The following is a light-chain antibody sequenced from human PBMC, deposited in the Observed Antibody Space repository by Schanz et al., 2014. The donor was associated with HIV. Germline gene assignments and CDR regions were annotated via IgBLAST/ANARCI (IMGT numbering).Light chain of an antibody. V-gene: IGLV2-14*03. CDR2: DVT. CDR1: ESDVGGYNY. CDR3: CSYSRVGTPHYV. J-gene: IGLJ1*01. Sequence: QSALTQPASVSGTPGQSITISCTGSESDVGGYNYVSWHQQHPGKAPKLMIYDVTDRPSGVSNRFSGSKSDITASLTISGLQAEDEGDYYCCSYSRVGTPHYVFGTGTKLTVL.